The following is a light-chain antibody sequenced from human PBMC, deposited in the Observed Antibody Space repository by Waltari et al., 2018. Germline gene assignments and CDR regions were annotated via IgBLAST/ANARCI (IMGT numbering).Light chain of an antibody. J-gene: IGKJ4*01. CDR2: DAS. CDR1: QSVGTY. V-gene: IGKV3-11*01. CDR3: QQRRNWPLT. Sequence: ATLSCRARQSVGTYLAWYQQRPGQSPRLLIYDASYKATGIPARFSGSGSETDFTLTISSLQPEDFAVYYCQQRRNWPLTFGGGTRVQI.